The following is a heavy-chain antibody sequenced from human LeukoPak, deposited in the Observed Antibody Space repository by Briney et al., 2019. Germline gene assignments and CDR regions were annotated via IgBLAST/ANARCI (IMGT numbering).Heavy chain of an antibody. V-gene: IGHV1-8*01. CDR2: MNPNSGNT. CDR3: ARGQGSSGPRGFDY. CDR1: GYTFTSYD. J-gene: IGHJ4*02. D-gene: IGHD6-19*01. Sequence: ASVKVSCKASGYTFTSYDINWVRQATGQGLEWMGWMNPNSGNTGYAQKFQGSVIMTRNTSISTAYMELSSLRSEDTAVYYCARGQGSSGPRGFDYWGQGTLVTVSS.